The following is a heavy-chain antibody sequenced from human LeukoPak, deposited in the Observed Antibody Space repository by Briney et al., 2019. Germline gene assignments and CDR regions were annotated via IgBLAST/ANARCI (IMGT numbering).Heavy chain of an antibody. Sequence: ASVKVSCKASGYTFAAYYMYWVRQAPGQGLEWMGWINPNSGGTNYAQKFQGRVTMTRDTSISTAYMELSRLRSDDTAVYYCARGTDYYFDYWGQGTLVTVSS. J-gene: IGHJ4*02. CDR1: GYTFAAYY. CDR2: INPNSGGT. CDR3: ARGTDYYFDY. V-gene: IGHV1-2*02.